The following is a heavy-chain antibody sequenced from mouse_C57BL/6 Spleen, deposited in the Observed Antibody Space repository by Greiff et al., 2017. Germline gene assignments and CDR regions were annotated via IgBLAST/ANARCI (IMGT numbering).Heavy chain of an antibody. V-gene: IGHV5-12*01. J-gene: IGHJ4*01. Sequence: EVMLVESGGGLVQPGGSLKLSCAASGFTFSDYYMYWVRQTPEKRLEWVAYISNGGGSTYYPDTVKGRFTISRDNAKKTLYLQLSRLKSEDTAMYYGARNPCYYSNEGAAMDDWGKGTSVTVSS. CDR1: GFTFSDYY. CDR2: ISNGGGST. CDR3: ARNPCYYSNEGAAMDD. D-gene: IGHD2-5*01.